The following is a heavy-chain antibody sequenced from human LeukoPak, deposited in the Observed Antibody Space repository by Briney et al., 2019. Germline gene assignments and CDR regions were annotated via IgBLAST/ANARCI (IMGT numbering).Heavy chain of an antibody. J-gene: IGHJ4*02. V-gene: IGHV4-34*01. CDR2: INHSGST. Sequence: SETLSLTCAVYGGSFSGYYWSWIRQPPGKGLEWIGEINHSGSTNYNPSLKSRVTISVDTSKNQFSLKLSSVTAADTAVYYCARRSGIAVAGAFDYWGQGTLVTVSS. CDR1: GGSFSGYY. D-gene: IGHD6-19*01. CDR3: ARRSGIAVAGAFDY.